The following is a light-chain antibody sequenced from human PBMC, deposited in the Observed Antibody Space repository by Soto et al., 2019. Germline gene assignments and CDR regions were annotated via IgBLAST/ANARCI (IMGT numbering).Light chain of an antibody. CDR1: QSVSSSY. CDR2: GAS. J-gene: IGKJ1*01. CDR3: QQYGSSPGT. Sequence: EIVLTQSPGTLSLSPGXXATXXCRASQSVSSSYLAWYQQKPGQAPRLLIYGASSRATGIPDRFSGSGSGTDFTLTISRLEPEDFAVYYCQQYGSSPGTFGQGTKVDIK. V-gene: IGKV3-20*01.